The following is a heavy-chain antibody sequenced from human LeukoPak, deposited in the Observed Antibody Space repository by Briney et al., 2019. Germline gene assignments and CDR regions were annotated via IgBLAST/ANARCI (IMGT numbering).Heavy chain of an antibody. CDR1: GGTFSSYA. D-gene: IGHD2-21*01. V-gene: IGHV1-69*13. CDR2: IIPIFGTA. CDR3: ARIGGDCYSCYFDY. Sequence: ASVKVSXKASGGTFSSYAISWVRQAPGQGLEWMGGIIPIFGTANYAQKFQGRVTITADESTSTAYMELSSLRSEDTAVYYCARIGGDCYSCYFDYWGQGTLVTVSS. J-gene: IGHJ4*02.